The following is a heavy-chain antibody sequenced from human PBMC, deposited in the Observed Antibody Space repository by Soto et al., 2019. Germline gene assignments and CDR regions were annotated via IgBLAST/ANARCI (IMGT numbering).Heavy chain of an antibody. J-gene: IGHJ6*02. CDR2: IYYSGGT. V-gene: IGHV4-59*01. D-gene: IGHD1-1*01. CDR3: ARDSTGMPPNYYYYGMDV. CDR1: GGSISSYY. Sequence: SETLSLTCTVSGGSISSYYWSWIRQPPGKGLEWIGYIYYSGGTNYNPSLKSRVTISVDTSKNQFSLKLSSVTAADTAVYYCARDSTGMPPNYYYYGMDVWGQGTTVTVSS.